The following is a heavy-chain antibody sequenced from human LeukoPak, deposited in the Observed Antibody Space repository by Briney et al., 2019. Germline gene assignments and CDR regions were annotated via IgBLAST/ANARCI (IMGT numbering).Heavy chain of an antibody. CDR1: GFTFDDYA. CDR3: AKDPHPN. V-gene: IGHV3-9*01. J-gene: IGHJ4*02. D-gene: IGHD2-8*01. CDR2: ISWNSGSI. Sequence: GGSLRLSCAASGFTFDDYAMHWVRQAPGKGLEWVSGISWNSGSIGYADSVKGRFTISRDNAKNSLYLQMNSLRAEDTAVYYCAKDPHPNWGQGTLVTVSS.